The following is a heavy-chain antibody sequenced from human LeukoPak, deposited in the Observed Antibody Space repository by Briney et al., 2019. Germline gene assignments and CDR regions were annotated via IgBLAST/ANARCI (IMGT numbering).Heavy chain of an antibody. CDR1: GFTFSSYS. V-gene: IGHV3-21*01. D-gene: IGHD5-24*01. CDR2: ISSSSSYI. CDR3: ARGGRDGYNYDY. Sequence: SGGSLRLSCAASGFTFSSYSMNWVRQAPGKGLEWVSSISSSSSYIYSADSVKGRFTISRDNAKNSLYLQMNSLRAEDTAVYYCARGGRDGYNYDYWGQGTLVTVSS. J-gene: IGHJ4*02.